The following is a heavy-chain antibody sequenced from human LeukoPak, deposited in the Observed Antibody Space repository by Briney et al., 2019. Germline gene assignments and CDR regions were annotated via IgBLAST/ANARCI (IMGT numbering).Heavy chain of an antibody. D-gene: IGHD2-2*01. J-gene: IGHJ5*02. Sequence: ASVKVSCKASGYTFTSYAMHWVRQAPGQRLEWMGWINAGNGNTKYSQKFQGRVTITRDTSASTAYMELSSLRSEDTAVYYCARAHTYCSSTSCPMYNWFDPWGQGTLVTVSS. V-gene: IGHV1-3*01. CDR1: GYTFTSYA. CDR3: ARAHTYCSSTSCPMYNWFDP. CDR2: INAGNGNT.